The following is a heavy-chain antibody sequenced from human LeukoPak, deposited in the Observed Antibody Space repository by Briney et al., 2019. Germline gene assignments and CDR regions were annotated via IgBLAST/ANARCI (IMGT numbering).Heavy chain of an antibody. J-gene: IGHJ4*02. Sequence: SETLSLTCAVYSGTCSGNHWSRLRQSQGQGREGFRKANHSGSTNYNPSHKSRVTISIDTSKNQFSLKLSSVTAADTAIYYCARHVLTTGISRFYYTIGYFDYWGQGTLVTVSS. CDR1: SGTCSGNH. CDR3: ARHVLTTGISRFYYTIGYFDY. V-gene: IGHV4-34*01. CDR2: ANHSGST. D-gene: IGHD4-17*01.